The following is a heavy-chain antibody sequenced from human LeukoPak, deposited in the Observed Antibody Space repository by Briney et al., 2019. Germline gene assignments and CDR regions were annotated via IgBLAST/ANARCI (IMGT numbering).Heavy chain of an antibody. J-gene: IGHJ6*04. CDR1: VYTFTGYY. D-gene: IGHD2-15*01. V-gene: IGHV1-2*02. Sequence: ASVKVSCKCSVYTFTGYYMHSVRQAPGQGLEWMGGINTNSGGTNYAQKVQGRVTMTRDKSISTAYMEMSRLRSDDTAVYYCARDAVFWYCSGGSCFMDVWGKGTTVTVSS. CDR2: INTNSGGT. CDR3: ARDAVFWYCSGGSCFMDV.